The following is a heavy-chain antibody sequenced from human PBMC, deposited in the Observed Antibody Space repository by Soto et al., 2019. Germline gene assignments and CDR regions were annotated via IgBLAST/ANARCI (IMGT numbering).Heavy chain of an antibody. J-gene: IGHJ5*02. CDR2: IYPGDSDT. CDR3: ARIIAARPWVHWLDP. CDR1: GYIFTSHW. D-gene: IGHD6-6*01. V-gene: IGHV5-51*01. Sequence: VESLKISCKGSGYIFTSHWIGWVLQMPVKGLEWMGIIYPGDSDTRYSPSFQGQVTISADKSISTAYLQWSSLKASDTAMYYCARIIAARPWVHWLDPWGQGTLVTVSS.